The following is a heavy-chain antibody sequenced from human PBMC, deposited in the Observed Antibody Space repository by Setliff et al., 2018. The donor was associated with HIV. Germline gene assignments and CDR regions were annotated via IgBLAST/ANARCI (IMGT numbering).Heavy chain of an antibody. J-gene: IGHJ5*02. CDR2: INHSGSP. Sequence: SSETLSLTCAVYGGSFGAYYWSWVRQPPGKGLEWIGEINHSGSPNYNPSLKSRVTISVDTSKNQFSLKLSSVTAADTAVYYCVRHHDSDFSGDPDWFDPWGQGILVTVSS. D-gene: IGHD2-15*01. CDR1: GGSFGAYY. CDR3: VRHHDSDFSGDPDWFDP. V-gene: IGHV4-34*01.